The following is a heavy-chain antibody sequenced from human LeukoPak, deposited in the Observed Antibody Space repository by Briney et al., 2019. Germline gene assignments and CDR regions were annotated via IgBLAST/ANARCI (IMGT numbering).Heavy chain of an antibody. CDR2: INWNGGST. V-gene: IGHV3-20*04. CDR3: ARNFGGGDSSGPYY. CDR1: GFTFNDYG. J-gene: IGHJ4*02. Sequence: GGSLRLSCAASGFTFNDYGMSWVRQAPGKGLEWVSAINWNGGSTGYADSVKGRFTISRDNAKNPLYLQMNSLRAEDTALYYCARNFGGGDSSGPYYWGQGTLVTASS. D-gene: IGHD3-22*01.